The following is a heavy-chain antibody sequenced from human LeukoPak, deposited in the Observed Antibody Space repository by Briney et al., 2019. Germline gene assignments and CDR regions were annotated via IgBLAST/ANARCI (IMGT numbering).Heavy chain of an antibody. CDR1: GFIFSNHW. CDR2: INSDGITS. CDR3: ARETAVSGGVFFDY. Sequence: PGGSLRLSCAASGFIFSNHWMHWVRQAPGKGLVWVSRINSDGITSTYADSVKGRFTISRDNAKNTLYLQMNSLRAEDTAVYYCARETAVSGGVFFDYWGQGTLVTVSS. J-gene: IGHJ4*02. V-gene: IGHV3-74*01. D-gene: IGHD1-14*01.